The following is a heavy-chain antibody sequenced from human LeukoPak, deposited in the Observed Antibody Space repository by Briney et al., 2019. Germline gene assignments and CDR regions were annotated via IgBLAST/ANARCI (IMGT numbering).Heavy chain of an antibody. V-gene: IGHV1-46*01. CDR1: GYTFTSYY. J-gene: IGHJ6*02. CDR2: INPSDVST. CDR3: ARVRSYYYGMDV. Sequence: ASVKVSCKASGYTFTSYYIHWVRQAPGQGLEWMGIINPSDVSTSYAQKFQGRVTMSRDTSTSTVYMELSSLRSEDTAVYYCARVRSYYYGMDVWGQGTTVTVSS.